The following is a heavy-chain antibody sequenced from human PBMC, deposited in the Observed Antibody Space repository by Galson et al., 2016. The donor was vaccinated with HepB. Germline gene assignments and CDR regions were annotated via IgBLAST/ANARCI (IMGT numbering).Heavy chain of an antibody. CDR3: ARDNFFGSATNPPFYYYMDV. D-gene: IGHD3-10*01. Sequence: PRLSCAASGFTFSSYAMHWVRQAPGKGLEWVSVIYVGGSTYYGDSVKGRFIISRDTSKNTLHLQMNNLRVEDTAIYNCARDNFFGSATNPPFYYYMDVWGKGTTVTVSS. CDR1: GFTFSSYA. V-gene: IGHV3-53*01. CDR2: IYVGGST. J-gene: IGHJ6*03.